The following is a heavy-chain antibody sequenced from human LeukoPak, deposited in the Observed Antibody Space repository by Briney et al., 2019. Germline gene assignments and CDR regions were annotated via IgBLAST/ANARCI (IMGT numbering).Heavy chain of an antibody. V-gene: IGHV3-30*18. CDR1: GLTFSNYG. CDR3: AKERLTKVSHETDY. D-gene: IGHD5/OR15-5a*01. CDR2: ISYDGKVK. Sequence: GGSLRLSCAASGLTFSNYGMHWVRQAPGKGLEWVAVISYDGKVKYYADSVKGRFTISRDNSKSTLYLEMNSLRGEDTAVYYCAKERLTKVSHETDYWGQGTLVTVSS. J-gene: IGHJ4*02.